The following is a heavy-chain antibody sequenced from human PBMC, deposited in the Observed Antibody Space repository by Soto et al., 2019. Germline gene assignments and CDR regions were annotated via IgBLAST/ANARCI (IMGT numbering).Heavy chain of an antibody. D-gene: IGHD2-2*01. J-gene: IGHJ6*02. CDR2: IQEYGNGK. V-gene: IGHV3-7*03. Sequence: GSLTRFCAASVFTFSNYWLNWVRQAPGKGLARVDNIQEYGNGKNYVDSVKGRFTIFRDNAQNSLLLQMNSLKTEDTAVYYCAGGHDAVVQAGRRENHYYYRMDVWGQGTTVTVSS. CDR3: AGGHDAVVQAGRRENHYYYRMDV. CDR1: VFTFSNYW.